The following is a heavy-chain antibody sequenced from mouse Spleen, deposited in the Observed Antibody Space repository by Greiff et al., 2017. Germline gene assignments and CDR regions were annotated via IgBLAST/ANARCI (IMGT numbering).Heavy chain of an antibody. Sequence: VQLKESGPGLVKPSQSLSLTCSVTGYSITSGYYWNWIRQFPGNKLEWMGYISYDGSNNYNPSLKNRISITRDTSKNQFFLKLNSVTTEDTATYYCARGTMITRYFDYWGQGTTLTVSS. CDR3: ARGTMITRYFDY. CDR2: ISYDGSN. D-gene: IGHD2-4*01. V-gene: IGHV3-6*01. J-gene: IGHJ2*01. CDR1: GYSITSGYY.